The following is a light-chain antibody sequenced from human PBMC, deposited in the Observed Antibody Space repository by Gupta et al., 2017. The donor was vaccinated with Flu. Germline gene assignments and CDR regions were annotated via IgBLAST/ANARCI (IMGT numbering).Light chain of an antibody. V-gene: IGLV4-69*01. J-gene: IGLJ2*01. CDR1: SGHSSYA. CDR2: LNSDGSH. CDR3: QTWGTGIHGV. Sequence: HLVLTQSPSASASLAASVKLSCTLSSGHSSYAIAWHQQQPEKGPRYLMKLNSDGSHSKGDGIPDRFSGSSSGAERYLTISSLQSEDEADYYCQTWGTGIHGVFGGGTKLTVL.